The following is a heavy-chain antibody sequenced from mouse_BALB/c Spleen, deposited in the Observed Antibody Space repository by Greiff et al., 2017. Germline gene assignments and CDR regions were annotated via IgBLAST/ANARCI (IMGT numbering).Heavy chain of an antibody. Sequence: EVQLQESGGGLVQPKGSLKLSCAASGFTFNTYAMNWVRQAPGKGLEWVARIRSKSNNYATYYADSVKDRFTISRDDSQSMLYLQMNNLKTEDTAMYYCVRQEYGTTGFAYWGQGTLVTVSA. CDR1: GFTFNTYA. D-gene: IGHD2-10*02. CDR3: VRQEYGTTGFAY. J-gene: IGHJ3*01. CDR2: IRSKSNNYAT. V-gene: IGHV10-1*02.